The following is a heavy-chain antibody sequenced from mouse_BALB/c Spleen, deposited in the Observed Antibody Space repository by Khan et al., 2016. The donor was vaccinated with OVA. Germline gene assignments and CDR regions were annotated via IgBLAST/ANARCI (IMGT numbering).Heavy chain of an antibody. CDR2: IYPGSDST. V-gene: IGHV1-77*01. Sequence: QVQLQQSGPELVKPGASVKMSCKASEYTFTDYVMNWVKQRTGQGLEWIGQIYPGSDSTYYNEKFKGKATLTADRSSSTAYMQLSSLTSEDSAVYFCARAGWDVFAYWGQGTLVTVSA. J-gene: IGHJ3*01. D-gene: IGHD4-1*01. CDR3: ARAGWDVFAY. CDR1: EYTFTDYV.